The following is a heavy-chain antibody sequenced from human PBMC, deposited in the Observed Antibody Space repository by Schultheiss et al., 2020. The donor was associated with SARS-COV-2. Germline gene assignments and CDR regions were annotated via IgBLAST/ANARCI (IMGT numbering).Heavy chain of an antibody. CDR2: IYYSGST. D-gene: IGHD2-15*01. Sequence: SETLSLTCTVSGGSISSGGYYWSWIRQPPGKGLEWIGYIYYSGSTYYNPSLKSRVTISVDTSKNQFSLKLSSVTAADTAVYYCARGSGRLVNYWGQGTLVTVSS. J-gene: IGHJ4*02. V-gene: IGHV4-61*08. CDR3: ARGSGRLVNY. CDR1: GGSISSGGYY.